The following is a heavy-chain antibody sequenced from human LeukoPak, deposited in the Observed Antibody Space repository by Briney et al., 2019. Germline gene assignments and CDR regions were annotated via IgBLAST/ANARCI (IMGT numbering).Heavy chain of an antibody. CDR3: ATRNIFEY. Sequence: PGGSLRLSCTVSGFTFSGHWMNWVRQAPGKGLEWVATIKHDGSEKAYVDSVEGRFTISRDNSKDSLFLQVDSLRAEDTAVYYCATRNIFEYWGQGTLVTVSS. CDR2: IKHDGSEK. V-gene: IGHV3-7*01. J-gene: IGHJ4*02. CDR1: GFTFSGHW.